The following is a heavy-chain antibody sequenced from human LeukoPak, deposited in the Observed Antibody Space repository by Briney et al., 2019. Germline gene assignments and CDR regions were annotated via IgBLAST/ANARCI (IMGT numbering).Heavy chain of an antibody. Sequence: GGSLRLSCAASGFTFSSHAMSWVSQAPGKGLEWVSAITSGSGSNVYYTDSLKGRFTISRDNSKNTLYLHMNSLRAEDTAVYYCARHGSWSFDYWGQGTLLTVSA. CDR3: ARHGSWSFDY. CDR1: GFTFSSHA. CDR2: ITSGSGSNV. J-gene: IGHJ4*02. V-gene: IGHV3-23*01. D-gene: IGHD6-13*01.